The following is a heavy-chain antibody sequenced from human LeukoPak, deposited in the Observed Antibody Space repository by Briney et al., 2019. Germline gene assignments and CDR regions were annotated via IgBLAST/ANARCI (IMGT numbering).Heavy chain of an antibody. V-gene: IGHV1-69*04. CDR1: GGTFSSYA. CDR2: IIPILGIA. J-gene: IGHJ3*02. Sequence: SVKVSCKASGGTFSSYAISWVRQAPGQGLEWMGRIIPILGIANYAQKFQGRVTITADKSTSTACMELSSLRSEDTAVYYCAVPPSYYDILTGHDAFDIWGQGTMVTVSS. CDR3: AVPPSYYDILTGHDAFDI. D-gene: IGHD3-9*01.